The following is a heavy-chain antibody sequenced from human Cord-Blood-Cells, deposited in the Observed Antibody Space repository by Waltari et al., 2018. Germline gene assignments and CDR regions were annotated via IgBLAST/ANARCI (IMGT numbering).Heavy chain of an antibody. CDR1: GLSFSDSV. CDR3: TRGNDYGDY. V-gene: IGHV3-73*01. J-gene: IGHJ4*02. D-gene: IGHD2-8*01. CDR2: IRSKANSYAT. Sequence: EVQLVAAGGGLVQLGGSRQLSCAYSGLSFSDSVMHWVRQASGKVLEWVGRIRSKANSYATAYAASVKGRSTISRDDSKNTAYLQMNNLKTEDTAVYYCTRGNDYGDYWGQVTLVTVSA.